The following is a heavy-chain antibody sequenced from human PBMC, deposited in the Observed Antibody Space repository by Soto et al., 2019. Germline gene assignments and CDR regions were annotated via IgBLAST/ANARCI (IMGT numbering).Heavy chain of an antibody. V-gene: IGHV1-2*02. CDR1: GFSFTGYY. CDR3: AKDLTRQLAYWLDP. D-gene: IGHD6-6*01. Sequence: ASVKVSCKSSGFSFTGYYIHWLRQAPGQGLEWMGWINAHSGGTEYAQKFQGRVTLTRDASIATAYLTLTSLTSDDTALYYCAKDLTRQLAYWLDPWGQGTQVTVSS. J-gene: IGHJ5*02. CDR2: INAHSGGT.